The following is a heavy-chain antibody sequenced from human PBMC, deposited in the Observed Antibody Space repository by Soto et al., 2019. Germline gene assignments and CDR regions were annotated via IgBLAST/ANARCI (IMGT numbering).Heavy chain of an antibody. J-gene: IGHJ3*02. D-gene: IGHD2-2*01. CDR1: GFTFSSYA. CDR3: ARESGGYCSSTSCYLRGDAFDI. Sequence: PGGSLRLSCAASGFTFSSYAMHWFRQAPGKGLEWVAVISYDGSNKYYADSVKGRFTVSRDNSKNTLYLQMNSLRAEDTAVYYCARESGGYCSSTSCYLRGDAFDIWGQGTMVTVSS. CDR2: ISYDGSNK. V-gene: IGHV3-30-3*01.